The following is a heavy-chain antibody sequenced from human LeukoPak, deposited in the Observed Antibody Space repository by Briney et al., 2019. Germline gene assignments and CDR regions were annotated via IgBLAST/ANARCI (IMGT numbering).Heavy chain of an antibody. D-gene: IGHD3-22*01. J-gene: IGHJ4*02. Sequence: PGGSLRLSCAASGFTFSSYEMKWVRQAPGKGLQWVSYISSSGSTIYYADSVKGRFTISRDNAKNTLYLQMNSLRAEDTAVYYCARQYYYDSSGFDYWGQGTLVTVSS. V-gene: IGHV3-48*03. CDR1: GFTFSSYE. CDR3: ARQYYYDSSGFDY. CDR2: ISSSGSTI.